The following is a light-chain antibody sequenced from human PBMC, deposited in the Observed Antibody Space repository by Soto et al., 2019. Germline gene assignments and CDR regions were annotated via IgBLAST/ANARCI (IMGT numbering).Light chain of an antibody. V-gene: IGKV3-20*01. CDR1: QSVSSSY. Sequence: EIVLTQSPGTLSLSPGERATLSCRASQSVSSSYLAWYQQKPAQAPMLLIDGAFSRATAIPDRFSGSGSGTGFTLTISGSEPEDFAVYYWQQYVSSLWTFGQGTKVDIK. J-gene: IGKJ1*01. CDR2: GAF. CDR3: QQYVSSLWT.